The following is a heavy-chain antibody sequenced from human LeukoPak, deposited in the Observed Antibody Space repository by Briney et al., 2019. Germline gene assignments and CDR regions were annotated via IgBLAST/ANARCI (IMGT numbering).Heavy chain of an antibody. J-gene: IGHJ3*02. CDR3: ARDRYSGSYYRAFDI. CDR2: ISSSSSYI. Sequence: PGGSLRLSCAASGFTFSRYSMNWVRQAPGKGLEWVSSISSSSSYIYYADSVKGRFTISRDNAKNSLYLQMNSLRAENTAVYYCARDRYSGSYYRAFDIWGQGTMVTVSS. V-gene: IGHV3-21*01. CDR1: GFTFSRYS. D-gene: IGHD1-26*01.